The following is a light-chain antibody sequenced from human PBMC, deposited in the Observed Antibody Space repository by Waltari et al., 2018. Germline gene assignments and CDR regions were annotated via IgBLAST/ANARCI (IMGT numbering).Light chain of an antibody. CDR2: DVS. V-gene: IGLV2-14*03. J-gene: IGLJ2*01. Sequence: HSALTQPASVSGSPGQSITISCPGTSSDVGGYNYVSWYQQHPGKAPKLMMFDVSNRPSGVSNRFSGSKSGNTASLTVSGLQAEDEADYYCSSYISSDTLELFGGGTSLTVL. CDR1: SSDVGGYNY. CDR3: SSYISSDTLEL.